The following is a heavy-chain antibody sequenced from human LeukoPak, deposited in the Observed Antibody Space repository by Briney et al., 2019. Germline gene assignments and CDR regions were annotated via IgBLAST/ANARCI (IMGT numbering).Heavy chain of an antibody. CDR1: GYTFTIYD. V-gene: IGHV1-8*01. CDR3: ARGSWRRHYFDY. CDR2: MNPNSGNT. J-gene: IGHJ4*02. D-gene: IGHD6-13*01. Sequence: ALVKVSCTASGYTFTIYDINWVRQATGHGLEWLGWMNPNSGNTGYAQKFKGRVTMTRNTSISTAYMELSSLRSEDTAVYYCARGSWRRHYFDYWGQGTLVTVSS.